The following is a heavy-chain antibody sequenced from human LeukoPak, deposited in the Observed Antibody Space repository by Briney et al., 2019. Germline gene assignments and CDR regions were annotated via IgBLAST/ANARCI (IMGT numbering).Heavy chain of an antibody. Sequence: GGFLRLSCAASGFTFSSYGMHWVRQAPGKGLEWVAVISYDGSNKYYADSVKGRFTISRDNSKNTLYLQMNSLRAEDTAVYYCAKEGSHYAYSYFDYWGQGTLVTVSS. V-gene: IGHV3-30*18. CDR3: AKEGSHYAYSYFDY. CDR1: GFTFSSYG. CDR2: ISYDGSNK. J-gene: IGHJ4*02. D-gene: IGHD4-17*01.